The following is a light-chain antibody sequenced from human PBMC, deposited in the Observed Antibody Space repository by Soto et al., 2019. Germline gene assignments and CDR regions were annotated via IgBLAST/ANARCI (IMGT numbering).Light chain of an antibody. J-gene: IGKJ1*01. CDR3: QQYNSYSWT. CDR2: KAS. CDR1: QTISSW. Sequence: DIQMTQSPSTLSGSVVDRVTITCLASQTISSWLAWYQQKPGKAPKLLIYKASTLKSGVPSRFSGSRSGTEFTLTISSLQPDDFATYYCQQYNSYSWTFGQGTKVDI. V-gene: IGKV1-5*03.